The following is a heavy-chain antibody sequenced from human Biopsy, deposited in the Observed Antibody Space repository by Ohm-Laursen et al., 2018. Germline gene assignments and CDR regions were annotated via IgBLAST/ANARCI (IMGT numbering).Heavy chain of an antibody. CDR2: LWYDGTNK. CDR1: GFTFSSYG. Sequence: SLRLSCAASGFTFSSYGMHWVRQAPGKGLEWVAVLWYDGTNKYYADSVKGRFTISRDNSKNTLYLQMNSLRAEDTAMYYCARPTNARAGGAPFDIWGQGTMVTVSS. J-gene: IGHJ3*02. CDR3: ARPTNARAGGAPFDI. D-gene: IGHD1-1*01. V-gene: IGHV3-33*01.